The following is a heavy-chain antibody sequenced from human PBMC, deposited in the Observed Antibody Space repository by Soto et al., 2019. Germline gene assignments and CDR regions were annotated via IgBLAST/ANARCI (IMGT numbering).Heavy chain of an antibody. J-gene: IGHJ4*01. CDR1: GFTLSGYG. D-gene: IGHD1-26*01. CDR2: IWSDGSNK. V-gene: IGHV3-33*01. CDR3: ARGSGTPYTLFDY. Sequence: GGSLRLSCAASGFTLSGYGMQWVRQSPGKGLEWVALIWSDGSNKYYADSVKGRFTISRDNSKNTLYLQMNSLRAEDTAVYYCARGSGTPYTLFDYLGHGTLVTVSS.